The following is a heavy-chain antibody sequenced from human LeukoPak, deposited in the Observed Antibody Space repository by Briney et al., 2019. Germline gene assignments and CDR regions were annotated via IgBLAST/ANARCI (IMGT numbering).Heavy chain of an antibody. D-gene: IGHD6-13*01. CDR3: AKTYQQLSPFCH. J-gene: IGHJ4*02. CDR2: ISYDGSNK. CDR1: GFTFSSYG. V-gene: IGHV3-30*18. Sequence: GGSLRLSCAASGFTFSSYGMHWAREAPGKGLEWVAVISYDGSNKYYADSVKGRFTISRDNSKNTLYLQMNSLRAEDTAVYYCAKTYQQLSPFCHWGQGTLVTVSS.